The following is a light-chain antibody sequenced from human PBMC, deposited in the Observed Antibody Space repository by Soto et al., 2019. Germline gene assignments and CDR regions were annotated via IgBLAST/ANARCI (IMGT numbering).Light chain of an antibody. J-gene: IGLJ1*01. CDR3: CSYTTTKPRELV. CDR2: DVT. CDR1: SSDVGGYNY. V-gene: IGLV2-14*01. Sequence: QSALTQPASVSGSPGQSISISCTGTSSDVGGYNYVSWYQQQPGKAPKFMIYDVTNRPSGVSNRFSGSKSRTTASLTISGLQAAHGAEYYRCSYTTTKPRELVFGTG.